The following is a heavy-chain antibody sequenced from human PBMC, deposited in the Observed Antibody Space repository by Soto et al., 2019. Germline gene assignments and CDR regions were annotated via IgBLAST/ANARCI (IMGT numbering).Heavy chain of an antibody. CDR2: IYYSGST. CDR3: AGGGAWSRYYDSSGYFDY. V-gene: IGHV4-59*01. Sequence: SETLSLTCTVSGGSISSYYWSWIRQPPGKGLEWIGYIYYSGSTNYNPSLKSRLTISVDTSKNQSSLKLSSVTAADTAVYYCAGGGAWSRYYDSSGYFDYWGQGTLVTVSS. CDR1: GGSISSYY. D-gene: IGHD3-22*01. J-gene: IGHJ4*02.